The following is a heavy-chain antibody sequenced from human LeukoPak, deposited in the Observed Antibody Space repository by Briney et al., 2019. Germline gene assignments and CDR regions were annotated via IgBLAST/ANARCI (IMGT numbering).Heavy chain of an antibody. CDR1: GFTFSSYG. V-gene: IGHV3-23*01. CDR2: ISGSGGST. Sequence: GGSLRLSCAASGFTFSSYGMSWVRQAPGKGLEWVSAISGSGGSTYYADSVKGRFTISRDNSKNTLYLQMNSLRAEDTAVYYCAKGVRGVLGYYYYGMDVWGQGTTVTVSS. D-gene: IGHD3-10*01. CDR3: AKGVRGVLGYYYYGMDV. J-gene: IGHJ6*02.